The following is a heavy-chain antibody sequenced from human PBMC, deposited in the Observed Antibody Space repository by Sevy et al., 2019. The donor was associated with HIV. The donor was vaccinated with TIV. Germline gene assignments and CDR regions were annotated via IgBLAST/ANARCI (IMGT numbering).Heavy chain of an antibody. Sequence: GGSLRLSCAASGFSYSSYGMHWDRQAPGKGLGWVAYIQYDGSNKDYADSVKGRFTISRDNSKNPLDLQMNSLRVADTAVYYCVKEGGGEGGDHWGQGTLVTVSS. V-gene: IGHV3-30*02. D-gene: IGHD2-21*01. CDR3: VKEGGGEGGDH. J-gene: IGHJ4*02. CDR2: IQYDGSNK. CDR1: GFSYSSYG.